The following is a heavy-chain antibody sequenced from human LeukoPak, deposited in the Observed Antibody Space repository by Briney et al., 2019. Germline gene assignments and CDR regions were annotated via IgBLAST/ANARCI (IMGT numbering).Heavy chain of an antibody. CDR1: GGSISSNY. D-gene: IGHD3-3*01. J-gene: IGHJ4*02. Sequence: PSETLSLTCTVYGGSISSNYWSWIRQPAGKGLEWIGRMYTSGSTNYNPSLKSRVTMSVDTSKNQFSLKLSSVTAADTAVYYCAREFHYDFWSGYICDYWDQGTLVTVSS. CDR2: MYTSGST. V-gene: IGHV4-4*07. CDR3: AREFHYDFWSGYICDY.